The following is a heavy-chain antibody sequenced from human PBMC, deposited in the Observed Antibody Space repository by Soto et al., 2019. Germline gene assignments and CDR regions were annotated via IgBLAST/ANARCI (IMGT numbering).Heavy chain of an antibody. Sequence: QLQLQESGPGLVKPSETLSLTCTVSGGSISSSSYYWGWIRQPPGKGLEWIGSIYYSGSTYYNPSLKSRVTISVDTSKNQFSLKLSSVPAADTAVYYCARSYDSSGNDAFDIWGQGTMVTVSS. CDR1: GGSISSSSYY. D-gene: IGHD3-22*01. CDR2: IYYSGST. CDR3: ARSYDSSGNDAFDI. J-gene: IGHJ3*02. V-gene: IGHV4-39*01.